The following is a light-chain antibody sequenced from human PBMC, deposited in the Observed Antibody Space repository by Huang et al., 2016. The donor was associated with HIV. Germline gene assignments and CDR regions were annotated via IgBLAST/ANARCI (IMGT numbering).Light chain of an antibody. CDR3: QQSYSPPRT. V-gene: IGKV1-39*01. J-gene: IGKJ1*01. Sequence: DIHMTQSPSSLSASVGDRVIITCRASQTIGTDLHWYQQKSGKAPKLLISGASNLQNGVPPRFSGSGSATDFTLTISSLQPEDFANYYCQQSYSPPRTFGQGTKVEIK. CDR2: GAS. CDR1: QTIGTD.